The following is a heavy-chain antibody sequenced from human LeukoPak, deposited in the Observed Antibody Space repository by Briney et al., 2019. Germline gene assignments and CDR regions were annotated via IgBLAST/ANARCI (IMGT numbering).Heavy chain of an antibody. V-gene: IGHV3-74*03. CDR1: GFTFSSYW. CDR3: ARDGFGGSYSF. CDR2: INGDGITT. Sequence: GGSLRLSCAASGFTFSSYWMHWVRQAPGKGLVWVSRINGDGITTTYADSVKGRFTIPRDNAKNTLYLQMNSLRAEDTAVYYCARDGFGGSYSFWGQGTLVTVSS. J-gene: IGHJ4*02. D-gene: IGHD1-26*01.